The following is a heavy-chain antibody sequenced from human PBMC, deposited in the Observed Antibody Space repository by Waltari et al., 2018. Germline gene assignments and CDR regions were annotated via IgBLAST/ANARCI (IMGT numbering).Heavy chain of an antibody. CDR3: ARSYSGYDYDS. V-gene: IGHV4-4*07. Sequence: QVQLQESGPGLVKPSETLSLPCTVSGGSISRYYRSWIRQPAGEGLEWIGRINTSGNTKFNPSLESRVTVSVDTSKNQFSLKLSSVTAADTAVYYCARSYSGYDYDSWGQGTLVTVSS. D-gene: IGHD5-12*01. CDR1: GGSISRYY. J-gene: IGHJ4*02. CDR2: INTSGNT.